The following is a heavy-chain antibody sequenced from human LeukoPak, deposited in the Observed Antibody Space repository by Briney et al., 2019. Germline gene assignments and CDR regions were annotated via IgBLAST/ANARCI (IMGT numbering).Heavy chain of an antibody. D-gene: IGHD3-10*01. J-gene: IGHJ4*02. CDR1: GFTFSSYA. CDR2: ISYDGSNK. CDR3: ARGGARGGYFDY. Sequence: GRSLRLSCAASGFTFSSYAMHWVRQAPGKGLEWVAVISYDGSNKYYADSVKGRFTISRDNSKNTLYLQMNSLRAEDTAVYYCARGGARGGYFDYWGQGTLVTVSS. V-gene: IGHV3-30*04.